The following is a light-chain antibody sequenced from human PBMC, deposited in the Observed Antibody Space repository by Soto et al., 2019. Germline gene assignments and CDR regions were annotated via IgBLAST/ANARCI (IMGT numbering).Light chain of an antibody. V-gene: IGKV1-39*01. Sequence: DIQMTQSPSSLSASVGDRVTITCRASQSISSYLNWYQQKPGKAPKLLIYATSSLQIGVPSRFSGSGSGTDFTLTISSLQPEDFATYYCQQSYSTLVTFDQGTKLEIK. CDR1: QSISSY. J-gene: IGKJ2*01. CDR2: ATS. CDR3: QQSYSTLVT.